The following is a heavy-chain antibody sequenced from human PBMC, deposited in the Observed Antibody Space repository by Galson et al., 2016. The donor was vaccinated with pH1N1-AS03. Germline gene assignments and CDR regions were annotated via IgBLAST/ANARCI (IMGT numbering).Heavy chain of an antibody. CDR3: SMATGRTDFDY. CDR2: FKSKLSGGTI. J-gene: IGHJ4*02. Sequence: SLRLSCAVSGVSGVTFSDAWMNWVRQAPGKGLEWVARFKSKLSGGTIDYAAPVKGRFIVSRDDSRNTVHLQMNGLKTEDTAVYYCSMATGRTDFDYWGQGTLITVS. D-gene: IGHD5-24*01. CDR1: GVSGVTFSDAW. V-gene: IGHV3-15*01.